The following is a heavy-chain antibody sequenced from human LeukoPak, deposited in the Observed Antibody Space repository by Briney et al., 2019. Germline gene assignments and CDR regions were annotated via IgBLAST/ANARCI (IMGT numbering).Heavy chain of an antibody. CDR1: GFTFRCAA. D-gene: IGHD5-18*01. Sequence: GGSLRLSCAASGFTFRCAAMTWVRQGPEKGLQWVSLISSTGYNSYYADSVKGRFTVSRDNSKNIVYLQMNSLRAEDTALYYCAKDIQAANWGQGTLVTVSS. CDR3: AKDIQAAN. J-gene: IGHJ1*01. V-gene: IGHV3-23*01. CDR2: ISSTGYNS.